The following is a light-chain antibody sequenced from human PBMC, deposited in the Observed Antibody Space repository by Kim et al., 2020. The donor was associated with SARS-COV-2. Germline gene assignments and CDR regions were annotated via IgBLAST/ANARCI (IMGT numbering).Light chain of an antibody. CDR2: HDT. V-gene: IGLV3-1*01. CDR3: QAWDSSTVV. J-gene: IGLJ2*01. Sequence: SVSPGQTASITCSGDLLGDKYASWYQQKPGQSPVLVIYHDTKRPSGIPERFSGSSSGNTATLTISGTQAMDEADYHCQAWDSSTVVFGGGTQLTVL. CDR1: LLGDKY.